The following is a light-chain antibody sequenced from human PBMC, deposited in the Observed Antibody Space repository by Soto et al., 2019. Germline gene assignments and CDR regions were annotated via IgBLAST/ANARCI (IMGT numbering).Light chain of an antibody. CDR3: GTWDNSLSAGV. Sequence: QSVLTQPPSVSAAPGQKVTISCSGSSSNIGINYISWYQQLPGTAPKLLIYDNSKRPSGIPDRFSGSKSGTSATLGITGLQTGDEAEYYCGTWDNSLSAGVFGGGTKLTVL. V-gene: IGLV1-51*01. J-gene: IGLJ2*01. CDR2: DNS. CDR1: SSNIGINY.